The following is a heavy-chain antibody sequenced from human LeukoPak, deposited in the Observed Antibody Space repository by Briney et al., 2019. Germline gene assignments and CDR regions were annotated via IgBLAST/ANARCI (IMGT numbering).Heavy chain of an antibody. D-gene: IGHD3-16*02. CDR1: GFTFSTYG. V-gene: IGHV3-33*08. J-gene: IGHJ4*02. Sequence: PGGSLRLSCAASGFTFSTYGMHWVRQAPGKGLEWVALIWYDGTKKYYADSVKGRLTISRDNSKNTLYLEMNSLRAEDTAVYYCARDRAVRYFDYWGQGTLVTVSS. CDR2: IWYDGTKK. CDR3: ARDRAVRYFDY.